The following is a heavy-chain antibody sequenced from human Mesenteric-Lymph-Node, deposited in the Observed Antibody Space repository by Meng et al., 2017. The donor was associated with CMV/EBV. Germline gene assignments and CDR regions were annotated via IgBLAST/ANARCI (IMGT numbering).Heavy chain of an antibody. J-gene: IGHJ4*02. CDR3: ATYHRGPDYFLDH. V-gene: IGHV3-23*03. D-gene: IGHD4/OR15-4a*01. CDR2: ISKGGSET. CDR1: GFMFGAYA. Sequence: ASGFMFGAYAMHWVRQAPGKGLEWVSVISKGGSETYYADSMKGRFTISRDDSNNIVYLQMSSLRDDDTATYFCATYHRGPDYFLDHWGQGTLVTVSS.